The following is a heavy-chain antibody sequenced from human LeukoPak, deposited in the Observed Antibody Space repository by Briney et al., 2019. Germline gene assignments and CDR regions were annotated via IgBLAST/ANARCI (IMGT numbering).Heavy chain of an antibody. D-gene: IGHD3-3*01. Sequence: ASVKVSCKVSGDSLTDLNIQWVRQAPGKGLECLGGFDPEQAKTIYAQYFQGRVTMTEDASTDTAYMELKSLKSEDTAVYYCVTRGGDFWSGFENWGQGTLVTVSS. CDR1: GDSLTDLN. J-gene: IGHJ4*02. CDR3: VTRGGDFWSGFEN. CDR2: FDPEQAKT. V-gene: IGHV1-24*01.